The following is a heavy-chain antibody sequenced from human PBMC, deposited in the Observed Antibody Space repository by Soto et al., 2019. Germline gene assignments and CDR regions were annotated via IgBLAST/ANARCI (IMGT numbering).Heavy chain of an antibody. J-gene: IGHJ6*02. CDR1: GYSFTSYW. Sequence: GESLKISCKGSGYSFTSYWISWVRQMPGEGLEWMGRIDPSDSYTNYSPSFQGHVTISADKSISTAYLQWSSLKASDTAMYYCASLSSRPGYYYGMDVWGQGTTVTVSS. V-gene: IGHV5-10-1*01. CDR2: IDPSDSYT. D-gene: IGHD6-6*01. CDR3: ASLSSRPGYYYGMDV.